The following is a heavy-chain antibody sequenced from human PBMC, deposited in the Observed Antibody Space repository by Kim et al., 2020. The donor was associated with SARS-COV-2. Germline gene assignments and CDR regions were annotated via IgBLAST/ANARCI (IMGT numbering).Heavy chain of an antibody. CDR2: ISYDGSNK. CDR1: GFTFSSYA. CDR3: ARALGGGYSSPLDY. D-gene: IGHD6-13*01. Sequence: GGSLRLSCAASGFTFSSYAMHWVRQAPGKGLEWVAVISYDGSNKYYADSVKGRFTISRDNSKNTLYLQMNSLRAEDTAVYYCARALGGGYSSPLDYWGPG. J-gene: IGHJ4*02. V-gene: IGHV3-30-3*01.